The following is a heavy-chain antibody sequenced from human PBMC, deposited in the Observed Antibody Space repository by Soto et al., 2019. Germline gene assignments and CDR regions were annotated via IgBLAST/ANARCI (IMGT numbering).Heavy chain of an antibody. D-gene: IGHD3-22*01. CDR3: ARARSHPDSSGYSYYY. Sequence: ASVKVSCKASGYTFTSYGISWVRQAPGQGLEWMGWISAYNGNTNYAQKLQGRVTMTTDTSTSTAYMELRSLRSDDTAVYYCARARSHPDSSGYSYYYWGQGTLVTVSS. J-gene: IGHJ4*02. CDR2: ISAYNGNT. V-gene: IGHV1-18*01. CDR1: GYTFTSYG.